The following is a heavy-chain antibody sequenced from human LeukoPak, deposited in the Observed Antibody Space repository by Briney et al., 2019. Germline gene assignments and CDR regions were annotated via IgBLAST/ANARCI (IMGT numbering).Heavy chain of an antibody. V-gene: IGHV4-59*01. D-gene: IGHD3-10*01. Sequence: SETLSLTCTVSGGSISSYYWSWIRQPPGEGLEWIGYIYYSGSTNYNPSLKSRVTISVDTSKNQFSLKLSSVTAADTAVYYCARGTLGFGDAYWGQGTLVTVSS. CDR3: ARGTLGFGDAY. CDR2: IYYSGST. J-gene: IGHJ4*02. CDR1: GGSISSYY.